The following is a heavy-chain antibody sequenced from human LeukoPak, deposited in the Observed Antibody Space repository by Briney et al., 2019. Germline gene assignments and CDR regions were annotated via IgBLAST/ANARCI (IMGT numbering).Heavy chain of an antibody. Sequence: PGGSLRLSCTASGFTFGDYAMSWFRQAPGKGLEWVGFIRSKAYGGTTEYAASVKGRFTISRDDSKSIAYLQMNSLKTEDTAVYYCTRDGDLRSSGPWYYGMDVWGQGTTVTVSS. V-gene: IGHV3-49*03. CDR1: GFTFGDYA. J-gene: IGHJ6*02. CDR3: TRDGDLRSSGPWYYGMDV. D-gene: IGHD6-19*01. CDR2: IRSKAYGGTT.